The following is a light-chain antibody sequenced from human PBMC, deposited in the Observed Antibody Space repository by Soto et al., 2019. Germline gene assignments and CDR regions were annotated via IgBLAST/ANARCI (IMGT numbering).Light chain of an antibody. J-gene: IGLJ3*02. CDR2: YDS. Sequence: SYELTQPPSVSVAPGKTARITCGGNNIGSESVHWYQQKPGQAPVLAIYYDSDRPSGIPERFSGSNSGNTATLTISRVEAGYEADYYCQVWDGSRDHQVFGGGTKLTVL. V-gene: IGLV3-21*04. CDR3: QVWDGSRDHQV. CDR1: NIGSES.